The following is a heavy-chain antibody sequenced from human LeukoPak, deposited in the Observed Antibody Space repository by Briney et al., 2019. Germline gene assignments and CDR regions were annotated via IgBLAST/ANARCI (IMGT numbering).Heavy chain of an antibody. D-gene: IGHD3-22*01. Sequence: GGTLRLSCAASGFTFSSYSMNWVRQAPGPGLEGVSSISSSSTYIYYADSVKGRFTISRDNAKNSLYLQMNSLRAEDTAVYYCARDRGDYYDTSGRVVLYYFDYWGQGTLVTVSS. CDR1: GFTFSSYS. V-gene: IGHV3-21*01. CDR3: ARDRGDYYDTSGRVVLYYFDY. CDR2: ISSSSTYI. J-gene: IGHJ4*02.